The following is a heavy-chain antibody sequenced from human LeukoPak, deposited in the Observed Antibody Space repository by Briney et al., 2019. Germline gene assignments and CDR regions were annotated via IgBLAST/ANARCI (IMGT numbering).Heavy chain of an antibody. Sequence: PGGSLRLSCAASGFTFSSYSMNWVRQAPGKGLEWVSSISSSSSYIYYADSVKGRFTISRDNAKNSLYLQMNSLRAEDTAVYYCARSGIYGSGSFDYWGQGTLVTVSS. CDR1: GFTFSSYS. V-gene: IGHV3-21*01. D-gene: IGHD3-10*01. J-gene: IGHJ4*02. CDR3: ARSGIYGSGSFDY. CDR2: ISSSSSYI.